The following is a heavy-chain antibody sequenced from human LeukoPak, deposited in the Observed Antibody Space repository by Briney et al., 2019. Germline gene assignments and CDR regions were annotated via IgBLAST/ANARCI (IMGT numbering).Heavy chain of an antibody. CDR1: GGSFSGYY. CDR3: ARGTTCGGDCYYRYYFDY. J-gene: IGHJ4*02. D-gene: IGHD2-21*02. V-gene: IGHV4-34*01. CDR2: INHSGST. Sequence: SETLSLTCAVYGGSFSGYYWSWIRQPPGKGLEWIGEINHSGSTNYNPSLKSRVTISVDTSKNQFSLKLSSVTAADTAVYYCARGTTCGGDCYYRYYFDYWGQGTLVTVSS.